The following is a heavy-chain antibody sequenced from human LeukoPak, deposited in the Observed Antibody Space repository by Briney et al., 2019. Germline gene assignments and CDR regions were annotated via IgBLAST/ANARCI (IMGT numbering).Heavy chain of an antibody. D-gene: IGHD1-26*01. CDR1: GYSISSGYY. CDR2: IYHSGST. V-gene: IGHV4-38-2*02. CDR3: ARQQLVGATSS. Sequence: SETLSLTCTVSGYSISSGYYWGWIRQPPGKGLEWIGSIYHSGSTYYNPSLKSRVTISVDTSKNQFSLKLSSVTAADTAVYYCARQQLVGATSSWGQGTLVTVSS. J-gene: IGHJ4*02.